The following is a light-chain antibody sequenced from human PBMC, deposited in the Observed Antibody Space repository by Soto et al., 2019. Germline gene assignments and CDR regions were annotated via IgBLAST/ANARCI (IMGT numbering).Light chain of an antibody. CDR2: DVS. CDR3: SSYTTGSTYV. CDR1: SSDVGSSNG. Sequence: QSALTQPPSVSGSPGQSVAISCTGTSSDVGSSNGVSWYQQPPGTAPKLMIYDVSNRPSGVPDRFSGSKSGNTASLTISGLQAEDEADYYCSSYTTGSTYVFGTGTQLTVL. V-gene: IGLV2-18*02. J-gene: IGLJ7*01.